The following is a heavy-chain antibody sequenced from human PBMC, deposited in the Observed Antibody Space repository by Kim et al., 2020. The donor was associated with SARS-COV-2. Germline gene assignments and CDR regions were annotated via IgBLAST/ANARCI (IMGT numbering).Heavy chain of an antibody. CDR1: GFTLRSYA. V-gene: IGHV3-23*01. D-gene: IGHD3-10*01. CDR2: ISGSGAAT. CDR3: AKGQISGESLYRLYYYGMDV. Sequence: GGSLRLSCAASGFTLRSYAMSWVRQAPGKGPEWVSGISGSGAATYYADSVKGRFAISRDNSKNTLSLQMNSLRDEDSAVYYCAKGQISGESLYRLYYYGMDVWGQGTTVTVSS. J-gene: IGHJ6*02.